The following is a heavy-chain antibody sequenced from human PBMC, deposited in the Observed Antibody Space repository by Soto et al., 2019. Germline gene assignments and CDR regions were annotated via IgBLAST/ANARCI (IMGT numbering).Heavy chain of an antibody. Sequence: ASVKVSCKASGYTLTSYYMHWVRQAPGQGLEWMGIIHPSGGSTSYAQKFQGRVTMTRDTSTSTVYMELSSLRSEDTAVYYCARVARRDGPGSAFDIWGQGTMGTVSS. D-gene: IGHD2-15*01. CDR1: GYTLTSYY. CDR3: ARVARRDGPGSAFDI. V-gene: IGHV1-46*01. CDR2: IHPSGGST. J-gene: IGHJ3*02.